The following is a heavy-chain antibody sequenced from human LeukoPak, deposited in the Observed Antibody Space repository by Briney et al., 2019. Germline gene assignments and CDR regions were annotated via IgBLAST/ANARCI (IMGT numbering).Heavy chain of an antibody. Sequence: ASVKVSCKASGYTFTSYDINWVRQATGQGLEWMGWMNPNSGNTGYAQKFQGRVTMTRNTSISTAYMELSSLRSEDTAVYYCARDLRRIAVAGTGIVYWGQGTLVTVSS. V-gene: IGHV1-8*01. CDR1: GYTFTSYD. CDR3: ARDLRRIAVAGTGIVY. J-gene: IGHJ4*02. D-gene: IGHD6-19*01. CDR2: MNPNSGNT.